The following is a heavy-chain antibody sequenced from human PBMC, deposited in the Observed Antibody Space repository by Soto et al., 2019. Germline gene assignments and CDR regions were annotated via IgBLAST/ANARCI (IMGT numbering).Heavy chain of an antibody. CDR2: ISYDGSNK. CDR1: GFTFSSYA. V-gene: IGHV3-30-3*01. J-gene: IGHJ4*02. Sequence: GGSLRLSCAASGFTFSSYAMHWVRQAPGKGLEWVAVISYDGSNKYYADSVKGRFTISRDNAKNTLYLQMNSLRAEDTAVYYCARAKYYDILTGYYGGSGYLDYWGQGTLVTVSS. D-gene: IGHD3-9*01. CDR3: ARAKYYDILTGYYGGSGYLDY.